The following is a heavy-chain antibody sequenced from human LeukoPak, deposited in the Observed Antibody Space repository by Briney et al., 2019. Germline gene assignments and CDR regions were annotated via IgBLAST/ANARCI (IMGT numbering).Heavy chain of an antibody. Sequence: PGGSLRLSCAASGFTFSSYSMNWVRQAPGKGLEWVSSISSSSSYIYYADSVKGRFTISRDNAKNSLYLQMNSLRAEDTAVYYCARALLRYFDWSTRGNWFDPWGQGTLVTVSS. CDR1: GFTFSSYS. CDR3: ARALLRYFDWSTRGNWFDP. CDR2: ISSSSSYI. V-gene: IGHV3-21*01. J-gene: IGHJ5*02. D-gene: IGHD3-9*01.